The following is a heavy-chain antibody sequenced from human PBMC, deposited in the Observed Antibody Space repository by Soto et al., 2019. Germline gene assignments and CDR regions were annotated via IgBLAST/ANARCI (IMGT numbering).Heavy chain of an antibody. CDR3: ARWPQLEPRFDY. V-gene: IGHV4-31*03. D-gene: IGHD1-1*01. CDR2: IYYSGST. Sequence: SETLSLTCTVSGGSTSSGGYYWSWIRQHPGKGLEWIGYIYYSGSTYYKPSLKSRVTISVDTSKNQFSLKLSSVTAADTAVYYCARWPQLEPRFDYWGQGTLVTVSS. CDR1: GGSTSSGGYY. J-gene: IGHJ4*02.